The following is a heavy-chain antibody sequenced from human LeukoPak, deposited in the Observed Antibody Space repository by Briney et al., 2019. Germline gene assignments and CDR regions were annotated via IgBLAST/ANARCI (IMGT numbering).Heavy chain of an antibody. J-gene: IGHJ5*02. V-gene: IGHV4-59*01. Sequence: PSETLSLTCHVSGGYITTYYWSWIRQPPGKRLEWIGYAYYSGTNEYNPSLRSRLTMSADASRNQFSLTLSSVTAADTAIYYCATLNIEASSGWFFRSWGQGTLVSVSS. CDR1: GGYITTYY. CDR2: AYYSGTN. CDR3: ATLNIEASSGWFFRS. D-gene: IGHD6-19*01.